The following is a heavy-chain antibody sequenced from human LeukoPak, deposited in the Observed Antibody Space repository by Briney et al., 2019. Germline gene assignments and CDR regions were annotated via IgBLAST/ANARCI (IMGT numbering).Heavy chain of an antibody. J-gene: IGHJ3*02. CDR2: TSGSGGST. CDR1: GFTFSSYA. Sequence: GGSLRLSCAASGFTFSSYAMSWVRQAPGKGLEWVSATSGSGGSTYYADSVKGRFTISRDNSKNTLYLQMNSLRAEDTAVYYCAKGHGRGAQEADAFDIWGQGTMVTVSS. V-gene: IGHV3-23*01. CDR3: AKGHGRGAQEADAFDI. D-gene: IGHD3-10*01.